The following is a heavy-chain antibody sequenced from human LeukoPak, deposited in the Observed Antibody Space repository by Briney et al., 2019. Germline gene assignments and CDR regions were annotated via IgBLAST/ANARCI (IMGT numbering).Heavy chain of an antibody. CDR2: INGNGGST. CDR3: ARDGHYYGSGSYYSFDAFDI. CDR1: GFTFDDYG. V-gene: IGHV3-20*03. J-gene: IGHJ3*02. Sequence: GGSLRLSFAASGFTFDDYGMSWVRQAPGKGLERVSGINGNGGSTGYADSVKGRFTISRDNAKNSLYLQMNSLRAEDTALYYCARDGHYYGSGSYYSFDAFDIWGQGTMVTVSS. D-gene: IGHD3-10*01.